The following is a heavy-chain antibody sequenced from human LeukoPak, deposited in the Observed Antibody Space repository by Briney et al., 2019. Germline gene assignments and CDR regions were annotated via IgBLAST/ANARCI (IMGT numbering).Heavy chain of an antibody. CDR3: AASVAVVAAVGGMDV. CDR1: GFTFTSSA. V-gene: IGHV1-58*01. J-gene: IGHJ6*02. CDR2: IVVGSGNT. D-gene: IGHD2-15*01. Sequence: ASVKVSCKASGFTFTSSAVQWVRQARGQRLEWIGWIVVGSGNTNYAQKFQERVTITRDMSTSTAYMELSSLRSEDTAVYYCAASVAVVAAVGGMDVWGQGTTVTVSS.